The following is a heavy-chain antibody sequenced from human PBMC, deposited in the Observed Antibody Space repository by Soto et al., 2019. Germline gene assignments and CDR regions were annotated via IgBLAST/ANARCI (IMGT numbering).Heavy chain of an antibody. J-gene: IGHJ4*02. CDR2: INAGNGNT. Sequence: QVQLVQSGAEEKKPGASVKVSCKASGYTFTSYAMYWVRQAPGQRLEWMGWINAGNGNTKYSQKFQGRVTITRDTSASTAYMELSSPRSEDTAVYYCARSIVVVTALDYWGQGTLVTVSS. V-gene: IGHV1-3*05. CDR1: GYTFTSYA. D-gene: IGHD2-21*02. CDR3: ARSIVVVTALDY.